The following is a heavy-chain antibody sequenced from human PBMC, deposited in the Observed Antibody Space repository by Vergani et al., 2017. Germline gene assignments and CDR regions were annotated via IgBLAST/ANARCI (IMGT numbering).Heavy chain of an antibody. CDR1: GFTFSSYS. V-gene: IGHV3-23*04. J-gene: IGHJ4*02. CDR3: AKDYNIMGALHY. Sequence: EVQLVESGGGLVQPGGSLRLSCAASGFTFSSYSMNWVRQAPGKGLEWVSTITYNGGRTYYADSVTGRFTISRDDSKNTLFLQLKTLRADDTGVYYCAKDYNIMGALHYWVQGTLVAVSS. CDR2: ITYNGGRT. D-gene: IGHD5-12*01.